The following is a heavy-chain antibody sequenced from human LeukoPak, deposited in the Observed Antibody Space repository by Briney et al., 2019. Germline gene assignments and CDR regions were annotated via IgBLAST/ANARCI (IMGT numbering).Heavy chain of an antibody. CDR2: ISSSSSYI. D-gene: IGHD5-18*01. CDR1: GFTFSSYS. CDR3: ARDSRGYSYGYPYYYGMDV. J-gene: IGHJ6*02. V-gene: IGHV3-21*01. Sequence: GGSLRLSCAASGFTFSSYSMNWVRQAPGKGLEWVSSISSSSSYIYYADPVKGRFTISRDNAKNSLYLQMNSLRAEDTAVYYCARDSRGYSYGYPYYYGMDVWGQGTTVTVSS.